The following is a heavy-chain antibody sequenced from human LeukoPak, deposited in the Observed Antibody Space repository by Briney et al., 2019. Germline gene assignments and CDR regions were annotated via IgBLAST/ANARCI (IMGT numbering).Heavy chain of an antibody. CDR1: GFTFSSYS. J-gene: IGHJ6*03. CDR3: GAARKGQALYYYYYMDV. D-gene: IGHD6-6*01. CDR2: ISGSGGST. Sequence: PGGSLRLSCAASGFTFSSYSMNWVRQAPGKGLEWVSAISGSGGSTYYADSVKGRFTISRDNSKNTLYLQMNSLRAEDTAVYYCGAARKGQALYYYYYMDVWGKGTTVTVSS. V-gene: IGHV3-23*01.